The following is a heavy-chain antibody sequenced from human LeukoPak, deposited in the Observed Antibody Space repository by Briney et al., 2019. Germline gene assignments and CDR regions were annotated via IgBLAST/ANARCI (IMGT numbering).Heavy chain of an antibody. CDR3: AAQAPHYYDSSGYYSFDY. V-gene: IGHV4-59*03. J-gene: IGHJ4*02. Sequence: SETLSLTRIVSGGSISRYYWRWIRQPPGRGLEWIGYIYYSGSTNYNPSLKSRVTISVDTSKNQYSLKLSSVAAADTAVYYCAAQAPHYYDSSGYYSFDYWGQGALVTVST. CDR1: GGSISRYY. CDR2: IYYSGST. D-gene: IGHD3-22*01.